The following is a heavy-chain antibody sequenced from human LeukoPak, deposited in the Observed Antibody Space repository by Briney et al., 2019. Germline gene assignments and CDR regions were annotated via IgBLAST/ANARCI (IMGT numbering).Heavy chain of an antibody. CDR1: GGSISSYY. V-gene: IGHV4-4*07. D-gene: IGHD2-2*01. J-gene: IGHJ5*02. CDR2: IYTSGST. CDR3: AREGLVVPAAIPSNWFDP. Sequence: PSETLSLTCTVSGGSISSYYWSWIRQPAGKGLEWIGRIYTSGSTNYNPSLKSRVTMSVDTSKNQFSLKLSSVTAADTAVYYCAREGLVVPAAIPSNWFDPWGQGTLVTVSS.